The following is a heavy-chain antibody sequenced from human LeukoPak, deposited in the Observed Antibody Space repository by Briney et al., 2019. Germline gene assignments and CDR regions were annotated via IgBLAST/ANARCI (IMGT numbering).Heavy chain of an antibody. D-gene: IGHD3-10*01. V-gene: IGHV3-30*04. CDR2: ISYDGSNK. J-gene: IGHJ6*03. CDR3: ARDYLDVGFGESYYYYYMDV. Sequence: GGSLRLSCAASGFTFSSYAMHWVRQAPGKGLEWVAVISYDGSNKYYADSVKGRFTISRDNSKNTLYLQMNSLRAEDTAVYYCARDYLDVGFGESYYYYYMDVWGKGTTVTVSS. CDR1: GFTFSSYA.